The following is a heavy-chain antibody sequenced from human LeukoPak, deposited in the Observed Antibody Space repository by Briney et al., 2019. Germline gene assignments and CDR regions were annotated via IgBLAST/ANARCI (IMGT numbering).Heavy chain of an antibody. CDR3: ARKASNFDY. CDR1: GFTFSSYA. V-gene: IGHV3-23*01. Sequence: GGSLRLSCAASGFTFSSYAMSWVRQAPGQGLEWVSGILSSGGSTYYADSVKGRFTISRDNAKNTLYLQMSSQRAEDTAVYYCARKASNFDYWGQGTLVTVSS. CDR2: ILSSGGST. J-gene: IGHJ4*02.